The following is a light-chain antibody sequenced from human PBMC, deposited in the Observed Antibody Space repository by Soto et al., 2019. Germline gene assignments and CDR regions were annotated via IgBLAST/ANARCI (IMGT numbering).Light chain of an antibody. V-gene: IGKV3-11*01. J-gene: IGKJ4*02. CDR3: QQRTNWPAT. CDR2: DTF. CDR1: QSITGY. Sequence: VLTQSPATLSLSPGDRATLSCRASQSITGYLAWSQHKPGQAPRLLIYDTFKRAPGVPGRFSGSGSGTDFTLTISSLEPEDFAIYVCQQRTNWPATFGRGTKVKMK.